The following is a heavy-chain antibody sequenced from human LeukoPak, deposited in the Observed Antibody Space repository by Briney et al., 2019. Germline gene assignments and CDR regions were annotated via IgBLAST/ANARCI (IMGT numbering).Heavy chain of an antibody. D-gene: IGHD6-13*01. J-gene: IGHJ6*04. CDR3: APRPYSSSWYGDV. CDR2: IYYSGST. CDR1: GGSISSYY. Sequence: SETLSLTCTVSGGSISSYYWSWIRQPPGKGLEWIGYIYYSGSTNYNPSLKSRVTISVDTSKNQFSLKVSSVTAADTVVYYCAPRPYSSSWYGDVWGKGTTVTISS. V-gene: IGHV4-59*12.